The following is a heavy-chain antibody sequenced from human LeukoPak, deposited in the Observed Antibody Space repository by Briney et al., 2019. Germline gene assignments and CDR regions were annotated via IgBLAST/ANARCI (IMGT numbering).Heavy chain of an antibody. CDR1: GGSFSGYY. J-gene: IGHJ2*01. D-gene: IGHD2-21*02. CDR2: INHSGST. V-gene: IGHV4-34*01. Sequence: SETLSLTCAVYGGSFSGYYWSWIRQPPGKGLEWIGEINHSGSTYYNASLKSRVTISVDRSKNQFSLKLSSVTAADTAVYYCAKSPYCGGDCVWYFDLWGRGTLVTVSS. CDR3: AKSPYCGGDCVWYFDL.